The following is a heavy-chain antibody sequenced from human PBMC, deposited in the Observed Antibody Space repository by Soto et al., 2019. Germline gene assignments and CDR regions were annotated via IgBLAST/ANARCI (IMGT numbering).Heavy chain of an antibody. D-gene: IGHD2-8*01. Sequence: GASVKVSCKASGYTFTSYDINWVRQATGQGLEWMGWMNPNSGNTGYAQKFQGRVTMTRNTSISTAYMELSSLRSEDTAVYYCARGMSVLMVYAVYYYYYGMDVWGQGXTVTVYS. V-gene: IGHV1-8*01. CDR3: ARGMSVLMVYAVYYYYYGMDV. CDR1: GYTFTSYD. J-gene: IGHJ6*02. CDR2: MNPNSGNT.